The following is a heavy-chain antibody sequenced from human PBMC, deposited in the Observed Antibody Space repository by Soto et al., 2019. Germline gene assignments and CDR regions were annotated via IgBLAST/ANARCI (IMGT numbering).Heavy chain of an antibody. D-gene: IGHD5-12*01. Sequence: EVQLVESGGRLIHPGGSLRLSCAASGFTFSNYDMHWVRQPTGKGLEWVSSIGTAGDTYYPASVKGRFTVSRENAKNSLYLQMNSLRDEDTAVYYCARDLGFSGYVAFGMDVW. J-gene: IGHJ6*01. CDR3: ARDLGFSGYVAFGMDV. CDR2: IGTAGDT. V-gene: IGHV3-13*01. CDR1: GFTFSNYD.